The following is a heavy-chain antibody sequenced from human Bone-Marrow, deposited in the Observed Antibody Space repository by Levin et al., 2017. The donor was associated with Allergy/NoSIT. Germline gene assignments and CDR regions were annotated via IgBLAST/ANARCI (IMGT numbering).Heavy chain of an antibody. CDR2: IYYSGST. CDR1: GGSINSGDSY. V-gene: IGHV4-30-4*01. Sequence: SQTLSLTCNVSGGSINSGDSYWSWIRQPPGKGLEWIGYIYYSGSTYYNPSLKSRITISIDTSKSQFSLQLSSVTAAYTAVYYCARLSLTFFDILTGYYSPIGTFDYWGQGTLVTVSS. CDR3: ARLSLTFFDILTGYYSPIGTFDY. J-gene: IGHJ4*02. D-gene: IGHD3-9*01.